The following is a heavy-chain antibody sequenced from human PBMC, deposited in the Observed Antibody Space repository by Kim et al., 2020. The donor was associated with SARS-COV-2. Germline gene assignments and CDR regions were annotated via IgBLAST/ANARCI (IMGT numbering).Heavy chain of an antibody. Sequence: TNSHPSLKSRVTISVDTSKNQFSLKLSSVTAADTAVYYCAREASWYGMDVWGQGTTVTVSS. CDR3: AREASWYGMDV. CDR2: T. J-gene: IGHJ6*02. V-gene: IGHV4-59*01.